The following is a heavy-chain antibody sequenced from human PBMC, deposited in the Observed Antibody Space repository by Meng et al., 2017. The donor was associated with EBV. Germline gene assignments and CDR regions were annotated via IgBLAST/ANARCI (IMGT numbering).Heavy chain of an antibody. D-gene: IGHD1-1*01. J-gene: IGHJ4*02. CDR3: ARGVEENGSHYPFDS. CDR1: GYTFRIYA. CDR2: INAYSSKA. V-gene: IGHV7-4-1*02. Sequence: LVESGSGWKRPEAVLQGACKAFGYTFRIYAINWMRQVPGQGLEWMGLINAYSSKATFALGFTGRFVFSLDTPVTTAHLQISGLKTEDSAVYYCARGVEENGSHYPFDSWGQGTLVTVSS.